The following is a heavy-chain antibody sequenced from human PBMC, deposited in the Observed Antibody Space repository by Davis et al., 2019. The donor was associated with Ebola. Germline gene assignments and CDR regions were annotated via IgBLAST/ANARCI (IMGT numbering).Heavy chain of an antibody. D-gene: IGHD2-2*01. Sequence: GGSLRLSCAASGFTLSSHSMNWVRQAPGKGLEWVSYISSSSSTIYYADSVKGRFTISRDNAKNSLYLQMNSLRDEDTAVYYCARGSRDIVLVPAAIPDDAFDIWGQGTMVTVSS. CDR3: ARGSRDIVLVPAAIPDDAFDI. J-gene: IGHJ3*02. CDR2: ISSSSSTI. CDR1: GFTLSSHS. V-gene: IGHV3-48*02.